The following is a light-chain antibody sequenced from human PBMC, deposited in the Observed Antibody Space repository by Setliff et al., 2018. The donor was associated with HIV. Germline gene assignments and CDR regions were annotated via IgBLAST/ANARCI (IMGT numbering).Light chain of an antibody. Sequence: QSVLTQPASMSGSPGQSITIFCTGTSSDVGGYNLVSWYQHHPDKAPKLIIYEVRERPSGVSNRFSGSKSGNTASLTISGLQAEDEADYYCCSFAGSNTYVFGPGTKVTVL. V-gene: IGLV2-23*02. CDR1: SSDVGGYNL. J-gene: IGLJ1*01. CDR3: CSFAGSNTYV. CDR2: EVR.